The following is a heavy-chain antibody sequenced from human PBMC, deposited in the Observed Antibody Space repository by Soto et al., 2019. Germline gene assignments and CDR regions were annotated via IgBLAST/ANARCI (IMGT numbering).Heavy chain of an antibody. D-gene: IGHD1-26*01. CDR2: INSGGSST. Sequence: EVQLVESGGGLVQPGGSLRLSCAASGFTFSSYWMHWVRQAPGKGLVWVSRINSGGSSTDYADSVKGLFTISRDNAKNTVYLQMNSLRAEDTGVYYCARVSASDADYWGQGTLVTVSS. J-gene: IGHJ4*02. CDR1: GFTFSSYW. V-gene: IGHV3-74*01. CDR3: ARVSASDADY.